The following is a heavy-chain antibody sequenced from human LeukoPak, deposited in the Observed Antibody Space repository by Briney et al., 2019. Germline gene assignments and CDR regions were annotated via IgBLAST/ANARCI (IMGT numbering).Heavy chain of an antibody. Sequence: SETLSLTCAVYGGSFSGYYWSWIRQPPGKGLEWIGEINHSGSTNYNPSLKSRVTISVDTSKNQSSLKLSSVTAADTAVYYCARLSCSSTTCPFDYWGQGTLVTVSS. V-gene: IGHV4-34*01. D-gene: IGHD2-2*01. J-gene: IGHJ4*02. CDR2: INHSGST. CDR1: GGSFSGYY. CDR3: ARLSCSSTTCPFDY.